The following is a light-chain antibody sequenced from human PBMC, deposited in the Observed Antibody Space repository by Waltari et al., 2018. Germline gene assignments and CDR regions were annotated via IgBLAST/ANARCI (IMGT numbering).Light chain of an antibody. Sequence: EIVMTQSPATLSVSPGERSTLSCRARQIVSSKLAWYQQRPGQAPRLLIYGASTRATGIPARFTGSGSGTEFTLTISSLQSEDFAVYFCQHYNNLPLTFGGGTKVEI. CDR1: QIVSSK. J-gene: IGKJ4*01. CDR2: GAS. V-gene: IGKV3-15*01. CDR3: QHYNNLPLT.